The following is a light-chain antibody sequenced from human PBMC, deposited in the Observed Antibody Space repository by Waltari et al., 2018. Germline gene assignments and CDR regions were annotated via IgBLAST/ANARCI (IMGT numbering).Light chain of an antibody. J-gene: IGLJ2*01. CDR2: DVT. Sequence: QSALTQPASVSGSPGQSITISCTGSDVGGSNYVSWSQQHPGKAPQVMIYDVTERPSGVSNRFSGSKSGDTASLTISGLQAEDEADYYCASWTDSDTLKLLFGGGTKLTVL. CDR3: ASWTDSDTLKLL. V-gene: IGLV2-14*03. CDR1: SDVGGSNY.